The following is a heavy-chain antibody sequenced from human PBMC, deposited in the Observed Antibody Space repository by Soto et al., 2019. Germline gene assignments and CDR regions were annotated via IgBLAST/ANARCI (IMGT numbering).Heavy chain of an antibody. V-gene: IGHV3-23*01. CDR1: GFLFGTTD. J-gene: IGHJ4*02. CDR3: VKNSGGFNT. D-gene: IGHD3-10*01. CDR2: IDGSGGIT. Sequence: GGSLRLSCAASGFLFGTTDMCWVRQAPGEGLEWVLTIDGSGGITFYEDSVKGRFTISRDNSRNTVYLQMNSLRGDDTALYYCVKNSGGFNTWGQGALVTVSS.